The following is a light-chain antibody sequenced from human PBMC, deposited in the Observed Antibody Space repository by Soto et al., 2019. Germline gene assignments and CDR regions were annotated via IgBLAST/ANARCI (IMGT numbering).Light chain of an antibody. Sequence: DIQMTQSPSTLSASVGDRVTITCRASQTISTWLAWYQQRPGKAPNLLIYKASSLESGVPSRFSGSGSGTEFTLTISGLQPDDFATYYSQQYNNFWTFGQGTKVDIK. CDR3: QQYNNFWT. J-gene: IGKJ1*01. CDR1: QTISTW. V-gene: IGKV1-5*03. CDR2: KAS.